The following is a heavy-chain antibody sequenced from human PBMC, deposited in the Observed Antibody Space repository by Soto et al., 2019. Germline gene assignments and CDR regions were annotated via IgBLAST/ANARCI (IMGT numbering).Heavy chain of an antibody. V-gene: IGHV1-24*01. Sequence: ASVKVSCKVSGYTLTELSMHWVRQAPGKGLEWMGGFDPEDGETIYAQKFQGRVTMTEDTSTATAYMELGSLRSEETAVYYCATVALNTGIAAAGTGQFDYWGQGTLVTVSS. D-gene: IGHD6-13*01. CDR3: ATVALNTGIAAAGTGQFDY. CDR2: FDPEDGET. CDR1: GYTLTELS. J-gene: IGHJ4*02.